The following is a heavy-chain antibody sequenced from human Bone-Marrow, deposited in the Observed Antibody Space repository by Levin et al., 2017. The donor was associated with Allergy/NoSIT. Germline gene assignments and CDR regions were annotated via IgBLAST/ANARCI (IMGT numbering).Heavy chain of an antibody. CDR2: IKQDGSEK. V-gene: IGHV3-7*01. Sequence: QAGGSLRLSCAASGFTFSSYWMSWVRQAPGKGLEWVANIKQDGSEKYYVDSVKGRFTISRDNAKNSLYLQMNSLRAEDTAVYYCARDHLMNYDFWSGYSWDYYYGMDVWGQGTTVTVSS. CDR1: GFTFSSYW. J-gene: IGHJ6*02. D-gene: IGHD3-3*01. CDR3: ARDHLMNYDFWSGYSWDYYYGMDV.